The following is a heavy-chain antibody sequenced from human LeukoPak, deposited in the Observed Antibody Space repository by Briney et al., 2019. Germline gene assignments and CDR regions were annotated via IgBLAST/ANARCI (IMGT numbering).Heavy chain of an antibody. J-gene: IGHJ3*02. CDR2: IYYSGST. CDR3: ARRPRGSSYAFDI. CDR1: GGSISSSSYY. D-gene: IGHD6-6*01. Sequence: SETLSLTCTVSGGSISSSSYYWGWIRQPPGKGLEWIGSIYYSGSTYYNPSLKSRVTISVDTSKNQFSLKLSSVTAADTAVYYCARRPRGSSYAFDIWGQGTMVTVSS. V-gene: IGHV4-39*01.